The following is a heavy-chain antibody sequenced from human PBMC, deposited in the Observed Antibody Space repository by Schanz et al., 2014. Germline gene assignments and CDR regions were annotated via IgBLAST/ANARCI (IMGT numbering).Heavy chain of an antibody. CDR1: GYAFSDYG. CDR3: VRVPSRDVSFDL. V-gene: IGHV1-18*01. J-gene: IGHJ2*01. CDR2: ISPYTGNT. D-gene: IGHD3-16*01. Sequence: QVQLEQSGAEVKKPGASVKVSCKTSGYAFSDYGITWVRQAPGQGLEWVGWISPYTGNTHYFDKMEGRVTMTRDTSTNTAYMELRSLRSDDTAHYYCVRVPSRDVSFDLWGRGTLVTVSS.